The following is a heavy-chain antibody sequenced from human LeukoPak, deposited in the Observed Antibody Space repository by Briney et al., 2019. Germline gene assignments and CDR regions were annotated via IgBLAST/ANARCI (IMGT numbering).Heavy chain of an antibody. CDR3: ARDDRFYDILTGYWLGYFDY. CDR1: GITLSNAW. Sequence: PGGSLRLSCAASGITLSNAWMNWMRQAPGKGLEWVGLIKSNTDGGTIDYAAPVKGRFTISRDDSQNTLFLQMNSLRAEDTAVYYCARDDRFYDILTGYWLGYFDYWGQGTLVTVSS. J-gene: IGHJ4*02. CDR2: IKSNTDGGTI. D-gene: IGHD3-9*01. V-gene: IGHV3-15*01.